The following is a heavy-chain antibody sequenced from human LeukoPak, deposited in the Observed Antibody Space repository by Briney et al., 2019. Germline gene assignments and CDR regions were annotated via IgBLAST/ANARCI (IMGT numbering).Heavy chain of an antibody. J-gene: IGHJ5*02. D-gene: IGHD1-26*01. Sequence: ASVKVSCKASGYTFTSYGISWVRQAPGQGLEWMGWINPNSGGTNYAQKFQGRVTMTRDTSISTAYMELSRLRSDDTAVYYCARVLRSGSYFWFDPWGQGTLVTVSS. CDR2: INPNSGGT. V-gene: IGHV1-2*02. CDR3: ARVLRSGSYFWFDP. CDR1: GYTFTSYG.